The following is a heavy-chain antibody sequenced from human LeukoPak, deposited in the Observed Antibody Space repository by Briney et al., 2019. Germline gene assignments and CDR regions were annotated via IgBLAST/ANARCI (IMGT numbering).Heavy chain of an antibody. V-gene: IGHV4-59*01. J-gene: IGHJ4*02. Sequence: PSEPLSLTCTVSGGSFSSYYWTWIRQPPGKGLEWLGYVHYNGQTNYNLSLQSRTTMSVDMSKNQFSLRLTSVTAADPGVYYCVKVGGTGHFDYWGQGALVTVSS. CDR3: VKVGGTGHFDY. CDR1: GGSFSSYY. D-gene: IGHD7-27*01. CDR2: VHYNGQT.